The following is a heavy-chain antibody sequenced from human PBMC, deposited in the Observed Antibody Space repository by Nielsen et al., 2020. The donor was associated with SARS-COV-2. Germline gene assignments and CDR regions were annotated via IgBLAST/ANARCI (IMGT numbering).Heavy chain of an antibody. CDR3: AKDRIKAMDY. CDR2: ISYDGSNK. D-gene: IGHD5-18*01. CDR1: GFTFSSYG. J-gene: IGHJ4*02. Sequence: GESLKISCAASGFTFSSYGMHWVRQAPGKGLEWVAVISYDGSNKYYADSVKGRFTISRDNSKNTLYLQMNSLRAEDTAVYYCAKDRIKAMDYWGQGTLVTVSS. V-gene: IGHV3-30*18.